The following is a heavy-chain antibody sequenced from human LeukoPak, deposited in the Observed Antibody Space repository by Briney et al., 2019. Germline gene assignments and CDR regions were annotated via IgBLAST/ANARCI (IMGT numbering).Heavy chain of an antibody. J-gene: IGHJ4*02. D-gene: IGHD7-27*01. CDR2: IDWNSGMI. V-gene: IGHV3-9*01. CDR1: GFTFSNYA. Sequence: GGSLRLSCAASGFTFSNYAMHRVRQTPGKGLEWVSAIDWNSGMIDYADSVEGRFTISRDNAKRSLYLQMSNLRVEDTAFYYCAKASSHRPWGHLDYWGRGSLVTVSS. CDR3: AKASSHRPWGHLDY.